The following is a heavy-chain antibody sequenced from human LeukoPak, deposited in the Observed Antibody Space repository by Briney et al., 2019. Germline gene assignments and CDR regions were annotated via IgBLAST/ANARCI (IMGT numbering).Heavy chain of an antibody. Sequence: SVKVSCKASEGTFSNYAISWVRQAPGQGLEWMGEIIPVFGTTNYAQKFQGRVTITAAESTSTAYMELSSLRSEDTAVYYCATQEGEPPSLMYYWGQGTLVTVSS. CDR3: ATQEGEPPSLMYY. V-gene: IGHV1-69*13. CDR1: EGTFSNYA. J-gene: IGHJ4*02. CDR2: IIPVFGTT. D-gene: IGHD3-16*01.